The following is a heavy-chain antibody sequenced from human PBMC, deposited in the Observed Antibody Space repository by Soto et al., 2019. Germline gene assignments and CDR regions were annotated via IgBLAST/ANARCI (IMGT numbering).Heavy chain of an antibody. CDR1: GGSISSSSYY. D-gene: IGHD6-19*01. CDR3: ARAGGLGAVAVDY. CDR2: IYYSGST. V-gene: IGHV4-39*07. J-gene: IGHJ4*02. Sequence: SETLSLTCTVSGGSISSSSYYWGWIRQPPGKGLEWIGSIYYSGSTYYNPSLKSRVTISVDRSKNQFSLKLSSVTAADTAVYYCARAGGLGAVAVDYWGQGTLVTVSS.